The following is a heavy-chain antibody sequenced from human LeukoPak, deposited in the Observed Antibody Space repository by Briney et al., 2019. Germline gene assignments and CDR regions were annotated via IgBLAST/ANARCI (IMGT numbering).Heavy chain of an antibody. Sequence: PGGSLRLSCAASGFAFSTYGMHWVRQAPGKELEWVAVISDDGNNKYYVDSVKGRFTISRDNPQNTLYLQMNSLRAEDTAVYYCAKDRSGVSYYGSGSHYWGQGTLVTVSS. CDR2: ISDDGNNK. D-gene: IGHD3-10*01. CDR1: GFAFSTYG. J-gene: IGHJ4*02. CDR3: AKDRSGVSYYGSGSHY. V-gene: IGHV3-30*18.